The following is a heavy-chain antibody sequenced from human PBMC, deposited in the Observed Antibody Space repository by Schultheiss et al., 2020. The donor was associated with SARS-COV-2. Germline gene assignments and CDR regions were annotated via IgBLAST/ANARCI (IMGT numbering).Heavy chain of an antibody. CDR1: GFTFSSYA. J-gene: IGHJ3*02. CDR2: ISYDGSNK. D-gene: IGHD3-22*01. V-gene: IGHV3-30*04. CDR3: SIQGYYDSSGAFDI. Sequence: GGSLRLSCAASGFTFSSYAMHWVRQAPGKGLEWVAVISYDGSNKYYADSVKGRFTISRDNSKNTLYLQMNSLRAEDTAVYYCSIQGYYDSSGAFDIWGQGTMVTVSS.